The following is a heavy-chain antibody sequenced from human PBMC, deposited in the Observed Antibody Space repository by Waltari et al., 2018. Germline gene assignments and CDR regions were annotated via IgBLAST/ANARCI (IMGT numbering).Heavy chain of an antibody. V-gene: IGHV1-69*10. CDR1: GGTFSSYA. CDR3: AREAVRDGYNWVY. J-gene: IGHJ4*02. CDR2: IIPILGIA. D-gene: IGHD5-12*01. Sequence: QVQLVQSGAEVKKPGSSVKVSCKASGGTFSSYAISWVRQAPGQGLEWMGGIIPILGIANYAQKFQGRGTITADKSTSTAYMELSSLRSEDTAVYYCAREAVRDGYNWVYWGQGTLVTVSS.